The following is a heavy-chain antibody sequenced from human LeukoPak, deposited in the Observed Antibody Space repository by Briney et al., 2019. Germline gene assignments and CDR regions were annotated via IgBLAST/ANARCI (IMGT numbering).Heavy chain of an antibody. J-gene: IGHJ4*02. Sequence: GGSLRLSCAASGFTVSSNYMSWARQAPGKGLEWVSAISGSGGSTYYADSVKGRFTISRDNSKNTLYLQMNSLRAEDTAVYYCAKEGEGSGYYYPFDYWGQGTLVTVSS. D-gene: IGHD3-22*01. CDR3: AKEGEGSGYYYPFDY. CDR2: ISGSGGST. CDR1: GFTVSSNY. V-gene: IGHV3-23*01.